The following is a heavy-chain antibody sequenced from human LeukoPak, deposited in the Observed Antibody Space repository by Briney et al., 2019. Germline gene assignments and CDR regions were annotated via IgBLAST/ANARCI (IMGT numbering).Heavy chain of an antibody. D-gene: IGHD5-18*01. CDR3: ARGQGGYSRYYYYGMDV. V-gene: IGHV4-34*01. J-gene: IGHJ6*02. Sequence: PSETLSLTCAVYGGSFSGYYWSWIRQPPGKGLEWIGEINHSGSTNYNPSLKSRVTISVDTSKNQFSLKLSSVTAADTAVYYCARGQGGYSRYYYYGMDVWGQGTTDTVSS. CDR1: GGSFSGYY. CDR2: INHSGST.